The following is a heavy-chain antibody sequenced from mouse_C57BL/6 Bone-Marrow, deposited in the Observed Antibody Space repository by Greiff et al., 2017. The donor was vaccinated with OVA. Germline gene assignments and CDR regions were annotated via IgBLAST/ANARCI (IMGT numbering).Heavy chain of an antibody. Sequence: QVQLQQPGAELVKPGASVKLSCKASGYTFTSYWMHWVKQRPGQGLEWIGMIHPDSGSTNYNEKFKGQATLTVDKSSSTAYLQLSSLTSEDSAVYYRARDSYDYDGPCAYWGQGTLVTVSA. CDR3: ARDSYDYDGPCAY. J-gene: IGHJ3*01. CDR1: GYTFTSYW. V-gene: IGHV1-64*01. CDR2: IHPDSGST. D-gene: IGHD2-4*01.